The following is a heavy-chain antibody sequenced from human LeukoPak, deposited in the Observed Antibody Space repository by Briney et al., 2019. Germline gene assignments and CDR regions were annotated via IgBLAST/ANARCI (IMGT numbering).Heavy chain of an antibody. CDR1: GFTFSSYS. J-gene: IGHJ3*02. D-gene: IGHD3-16*02. CDR2: ISSSSSTI. CDR3: ARGDDYVWGSYRRRNAFDI. Sequence: GGSLRLSCAASGFTFSSYSMNWVRQAPGKGLEWVSYISSSSSTIYYADSVKGRLTTSRDNSKNTLYLQMNSLRAEDTAVYYCARGDDYVWGSYRRRNAFDIWGQGTMVTVSS. V-gene: IGHV3-48*01.